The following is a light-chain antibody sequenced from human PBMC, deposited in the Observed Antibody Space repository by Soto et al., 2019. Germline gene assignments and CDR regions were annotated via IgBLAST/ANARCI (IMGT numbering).Light chain of an antibody. Sequence: QSALTQPASVSGSPGQSITISCTGTSSDVGGYNYVSWYQQHPGKAPKLMIYEVSYRPSGVSNRFSGSKSGNTASLTISGLQAEDEADYYCSSYTSSTTSDHGVFGGGTKVTVL. CDR2: EVS. CDR3: SSYTSSTTSDHGV. J-gene: IGLJ2*01. V-gene: IGLV2-14*01. CDR1: SSDVGGYNY.